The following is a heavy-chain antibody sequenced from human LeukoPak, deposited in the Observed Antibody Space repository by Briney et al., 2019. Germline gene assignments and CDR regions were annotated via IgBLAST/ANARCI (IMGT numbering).Heavy chain of an antibody. Sequence: SVKVSCKASGGTFSSYAISWVRQAPGQGLEGMGRIIPILGIANYAQKFQGRVTITADKSTSTAYMELSSLSSEDTAVYYCARGGGDAPFDYWGQGTLVTVSS. V-gene: IGHV1-69*04. CDR3: ARGGGDAPFDY. D-gene: IGHD3-16*01. J-gene: IGHJ4*02. CDR2: IIPILGIA. CDR1: GGTFSSYA.